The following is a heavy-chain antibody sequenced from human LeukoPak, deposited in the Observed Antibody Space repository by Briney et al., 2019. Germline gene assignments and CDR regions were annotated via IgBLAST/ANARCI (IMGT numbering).Heavy chain of an antibody. CDR1: GDSISSYY. CDR2: IYASGST. V-gene: IGHV4-4*07. Sequence: PSETLSLTCTVTGDSISSYYWSWIRQPAGKGLEWIGRIYASGSTNYNPSLKSRVTISVDKSKNQVSLKLNSVTAADTAVYYCARTVSSYNWYFDLWGRGTLVTVSS. J-gene: IGHJ2*01. D-gene: IGHD4-11*01. CDR3: ARTVSSYNWYFDL.